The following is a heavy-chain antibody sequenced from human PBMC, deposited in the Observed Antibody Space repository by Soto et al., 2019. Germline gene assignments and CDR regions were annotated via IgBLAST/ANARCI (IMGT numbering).Heavy chain of an antibody. CDR1: GFTFSSYA. CDR2: ISGSGGST. J-gene: IGHJ6*02. D-gene: IGHD3-16*01. CDR3: GRPERGYYYYGMDV. Sequence: EVQLLESGGGLVQPGGSLRLSCAASGFTFSSYAMSWVRQAPGKGLEWVSAISGSGGSTYYADSVKGRFTISRDNSKNTLYLQMNSLRAEDTAVYYCGRPERGYYYYGMDVWGQGTTVTVSS. V-gene: IGHV3-23*01.